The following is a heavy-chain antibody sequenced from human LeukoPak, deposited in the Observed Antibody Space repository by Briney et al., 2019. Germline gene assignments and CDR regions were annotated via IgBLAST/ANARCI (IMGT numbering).Heavy chain of an antibody. D-gene: IGHD6-13*01. CDR1: GGPISSGSYY. V-gene: IGHV4-61*01. CDR3: ARQPETAAGYEHFDL. Sequence: PSQTLSLTCTVSGGPISSGSYYWSWIRQPPGKGLEWIGYIYYSGSTNYNPSLKSRVTISVDTSKNQFSLKLSSVTAADTAVYYCARQPETAAGYEHFDLWGRGTLVTVSS. CDR2: IYYSGST. J-gene: IGHJ2*01.